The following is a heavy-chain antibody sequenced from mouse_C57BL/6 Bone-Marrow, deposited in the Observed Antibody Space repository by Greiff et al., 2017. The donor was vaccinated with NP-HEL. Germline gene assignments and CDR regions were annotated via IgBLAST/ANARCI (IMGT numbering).Heavy chain of an antibody. CDR3: ARDSNPGYFDD. V-gene: IGHV1-50*01. CDR1: GYTFTSYW. J-gene: IGHJ2*01. Sequence: QVQLQQPGAELVKPGASVKLSCKASGYTFTSYWMQWVKQRPGQGLEWIGEIDPSDSYTNYNQKFKGKATLTVDTSSSTAYMELRSLTSEDSAVYYCARDSNPGYFDDWGQGTTLTVSS. CDR2: IDPSDSYT. D-gene: IGHD2-5*01.